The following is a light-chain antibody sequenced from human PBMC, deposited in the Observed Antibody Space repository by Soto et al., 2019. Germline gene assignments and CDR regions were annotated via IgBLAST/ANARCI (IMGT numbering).Light chain of an antibody. CDR1: GGHSSYA. J-gene: IGLJ2*01. CDR2: LNSDGSH. Sequence: QAVVTQSPSASASLGASVKLTCTLSGGHSSYAIAWHQQQPEKGPRYLMKLNSDGSHSKGDGIPDRFSGSSSGAERYLTISSLQSEDEADYYCQTWDTAINVIFGGGTKLTVL. V-gene: IGLV4-69*01. CDR3: QTWDTAINVI.